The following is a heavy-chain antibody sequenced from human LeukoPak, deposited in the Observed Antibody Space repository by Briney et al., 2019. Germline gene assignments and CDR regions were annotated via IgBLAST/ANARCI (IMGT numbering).Heavy chain of an antibody. V-gene: IGHV4-4*07. J-gene: IGHJ4*02. D-gene: IGHD2-15*01. CDR2: ISPSGTT. Sequence: SETLSLTCTVSGGYTGSHYWSWIRQPAGKGLEWIGRISPSGTTHYNPSLGSRVTMSVDTSKNYFSLRLSSVTAADTAVYYCARASYCSGGICYYYYWGQGTLVTVSS. CDR1: GGYTGSHY. CDR3: ARASYCSGGICYYYY.